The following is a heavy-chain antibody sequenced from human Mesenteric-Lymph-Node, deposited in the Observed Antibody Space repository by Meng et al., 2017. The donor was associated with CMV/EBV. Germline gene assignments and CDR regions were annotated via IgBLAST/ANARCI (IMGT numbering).Heavy chain of an antibody. V-gene: IGHV3-23*03. J-gene: IGHJ6*02. Sequence: GESLKISCAASGFTVSSNYMSWVRQAPGKGLEWVSIIYSGGSSTYYADSVKGRFTISSDYSNNTLYLQLNSLRVEDTAVYYCAKDSGYYGFDVWGQGTTVTVSS. CDR3: AKDSGYYGFDV. CDR1: GFTVSSNY. CDR2: IYSGGSST.